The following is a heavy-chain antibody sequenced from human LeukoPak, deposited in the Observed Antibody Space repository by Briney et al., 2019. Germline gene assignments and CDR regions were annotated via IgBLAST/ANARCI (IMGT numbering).Heavy chain of an antibody. V-gene: IGHV1-69*05. CDR3: AKGYCSSTSCYPFDY. Sequence: SVKVSCKASGGTFSSYAISLVRQAPGQGLEWMGGIIPIFGTANYAQKFQGRVTITTDESTSTAYMELSSLRSEDTAVYYCAKGYCSSTSCYPFDYWGQGTLVTVSS. CDR2: IIPIFGTA. J-gene: IGHJ4*02. D-gene: IGHD2-2*01. CDR1: GGTFSSYA.